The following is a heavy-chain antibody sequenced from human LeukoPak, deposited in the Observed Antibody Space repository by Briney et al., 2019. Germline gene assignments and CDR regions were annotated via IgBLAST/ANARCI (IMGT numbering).Heavy chain of an antibody. CDR3: GNQCSGGTCPEH. CDR2: IQYDGNVK. CDR1: GFSISRYW. D-gene: IGHD2-15*01. Sequence: GGSLRLSCAASGFSISRYWMIWVRQAPGKGLEWVGNIQYDGNVKHYVDSVRGRFTISRDNAKNSVYLQMNSLRAEDSAVYFCGNQCSGGTCPEHWGQGTQVTVSS. J-gene: IGHJ1*01. V-gene: IGHV3-7*01.